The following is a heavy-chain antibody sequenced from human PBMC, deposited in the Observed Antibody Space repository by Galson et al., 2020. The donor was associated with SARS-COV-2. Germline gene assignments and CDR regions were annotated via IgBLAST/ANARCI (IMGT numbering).Heavy chain of an antibody. Sequence: ASVKVSCKASGYTFTDYYIHWVRQAPGQGLEWMGWINPKSGGTNYAQKCEGRVTMTRDTSITTAYMELSRLRADDTAVYYCARLRYYDVLTGYIVDVWGQGTTVTVSS. CDR1: GYTFTDYY. CDR3: ARLRYYDVLTGYIVDV. D-gene: IGHD3-9*01. J-gene: IGHJ6*02. V-gene: IGHV1-2*02. CDR2: INPKSGGT.